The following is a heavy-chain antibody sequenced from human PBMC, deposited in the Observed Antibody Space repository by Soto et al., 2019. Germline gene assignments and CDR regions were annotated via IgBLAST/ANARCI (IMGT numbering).Heavy chain of an antibody. CDR3: ARGGIVAVPAALSSYHDYTNYRFDS. V-gene: IGHV1-69*01. CDR2: IIPMFAAS. D-gene: IGHD2-15*01. Sequence: QVQLAQSEAEVRKPGSSVKVSCGASGGSFSDFAFSWVRQAPGQGLEWMGGIIPMFAASKYAQRFQDRVTITADESTNTVYLALSSLTSDDTATYYCARGGIVAVPAALSSYHDYTNYRFDSWGQGTLVTVSS. J-gene: IGHJ4*02. CDR1: GGSFSDFA.